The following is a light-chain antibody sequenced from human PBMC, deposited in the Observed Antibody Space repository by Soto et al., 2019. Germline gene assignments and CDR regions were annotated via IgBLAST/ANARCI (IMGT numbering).Light chain of an antibody. CDR2: DVS. J-gene: IGLJ1*01. CDR1: SSDVGGYNY. V-gene: IGLV2-14*01. Sequence: QSVLTQPASVSGSPGQSITISCTGTSSDVGGYNYVSWYQQHPGKAPKLMIYDVSNRPSGVSNRFSGSKSGNTASLTISGLQAEDEAAYYCSSYTSSSKVFGPGTKVTVL. CDR3: SSYTSSSKV.